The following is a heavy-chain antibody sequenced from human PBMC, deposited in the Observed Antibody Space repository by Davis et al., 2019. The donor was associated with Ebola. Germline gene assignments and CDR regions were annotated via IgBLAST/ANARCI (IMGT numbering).Heavy chain of an antibody. D-gene: IGHD4-17*01. CDR2: IHYTGST. CDR3: ARDYGDSFGWFDP. V-gene: IGHV4-59*01. J-gene: IGHJ5*02. Sequence: PSETLSLTCAVYGGSFSGYYWSWIRQPPGKGLEWIGYIHYTGSTNYNPSLKSRVTISLDTSKSQFSLKLSSVTAADTAVYYCARDYGDSFGWFDPWGQGTLVTVSS. CDR1: GGSFSGYY.